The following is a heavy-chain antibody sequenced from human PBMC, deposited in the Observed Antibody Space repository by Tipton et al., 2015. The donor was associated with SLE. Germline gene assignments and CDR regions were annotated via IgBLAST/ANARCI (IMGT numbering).Heavy chain of an antibody. D-gene: IGHD6-19*01. CDR1: GFTFSSYA. Sequence: GSLRLSCAASGFTFSSYAMSWVRQAPGKGLEWVSAISGSGGSTYYADSVKGRFTISRDNSKNTLYLQMNSLRAEDTAVYYCARGRAVGHAFDIWGQGTMVTVSS. J-gene: IGHJ3*02. CDR2: ISGSGGST. V-gene: IGHV3-23*01. CDR3: ARGRAVGHAFDI.